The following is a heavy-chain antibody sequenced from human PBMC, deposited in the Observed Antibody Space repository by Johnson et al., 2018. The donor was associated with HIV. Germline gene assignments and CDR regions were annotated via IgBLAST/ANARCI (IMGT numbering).Heavy chain of an antibody. J-gene: IGHJ3*01. D-gene: IGHD6-19*01. CDR2: ISSSGSNI. CDR1: GFTFSDYY. Sequence: QVQLVESGGGLVKPGGSLRLSCAPSGFTFSDYYMSWMRQAPGQGLEWVSYISSSGSNIYTADSGKGRITISRDNSMNTLYLQMNSLRPEDTAVYYCASLGYTSGWIVSDDGFDVWGQGTLVTVSS. V-gene: IGHV3-11*04. CDR3: ASLGYTSGWIVSDDGFDV.